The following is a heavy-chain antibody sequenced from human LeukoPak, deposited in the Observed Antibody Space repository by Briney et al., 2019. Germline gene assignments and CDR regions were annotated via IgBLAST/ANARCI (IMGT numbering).Heavy chain of an antibody. J-gene: IGHJ4*02. CDR3: AKGPPRHYFDH. V-gene: IGHV4-34*01. CDR1: GGSFSAYY. Sequence: SETLSVTCAVYGGSFSAYYWSWIRQPPGKGLEWIGEINHSGSTNYNPSLKSRVTISVDTYKNQLSLKLSSVTAADTALYYCAKGPPRHYFDHWGQGTLVTVSS. CDR2: INHSGST.